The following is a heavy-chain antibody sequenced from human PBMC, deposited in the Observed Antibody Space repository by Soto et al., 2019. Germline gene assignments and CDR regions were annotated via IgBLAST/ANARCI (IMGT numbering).Heavy chain of an antibody. Sequence: ASVKVSCKASGGTFSSYAISWVRQAPGQGLEWMGGIIPIFGTANYAQKFQGRVTITADESTSTAYMELSSLRSEDMAVYYCASTIVVVPAAIVRFDPWGQGTLVTVSS. CDR2: IIPIFGTA. CDR1: GGTFSSYA. J-gene: IGHJ5*02. D-gene: IGHD2-2*02. V-gene: IGHV1-69*13. CDR3: ASTIVVVPAAIVRFDP.